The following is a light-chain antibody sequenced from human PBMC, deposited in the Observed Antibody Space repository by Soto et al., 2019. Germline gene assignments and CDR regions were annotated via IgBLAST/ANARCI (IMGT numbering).Light chain of an antibody. CDR3: QSYDNSLSWV. Sequence: QPVLTQPPSVSGAPGQRVTISCIGSSSNIGAKYDVHWYQHLPGTAPKLLIYGNSNRPSGAPDRFSGSKSGTSASLAITGLQAEDEADYYCQSYDNSLSWVFGGGTKLTVL. V-gene: IGLV1-40*01. J-gene: IGLJ3*02. CDR2: GNS. CDR1: SSNIGAKYD.